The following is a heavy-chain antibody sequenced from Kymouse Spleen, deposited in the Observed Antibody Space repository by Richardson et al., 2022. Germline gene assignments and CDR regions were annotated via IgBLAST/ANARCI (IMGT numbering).Heavy chain of an antibody. CDR2: IYPGDSDT. D-gene: IGHD3-10*01. J-gene: IGHJ6*02. CDR1: GYSFTSYW. V-gene: IGHV5-51*01. Sequence: EVQLVQSGAEVKKPGESLKISCKGSGYSFTSYWIGWVRQMPGKGLEWMGIIYPGDSDTRYSPSFQGQVTISADKSISTAYLQWSSLKASDTAMYYCARLGGSGSYYGDYYYYYGMDVWGQGTTVTVSS. CDR3: ARLGGSGSYYGDYYYYYGMDV.